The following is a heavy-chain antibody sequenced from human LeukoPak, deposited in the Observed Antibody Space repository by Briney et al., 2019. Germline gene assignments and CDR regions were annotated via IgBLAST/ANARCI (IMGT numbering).Heavy chain of an antibody. CDR1: GYTFTSYG. CDR3: ALRTGTLPYYFDY. CDR2: ISAYNGNT. D-gene: IGHD1-7*01. Sequence: ASVNVSCTASGYTFTSYGISWVRQAPGQGLEWMGWISAYNGNTNYAQKLQGRVTMTTDTSTSTVYMELRSLRSDDTAVYYCALRTGTLPYYFDYWGQGTLVTVSS. V-gene: IGHV1-18*01. J-gene: IGHJ4*02.